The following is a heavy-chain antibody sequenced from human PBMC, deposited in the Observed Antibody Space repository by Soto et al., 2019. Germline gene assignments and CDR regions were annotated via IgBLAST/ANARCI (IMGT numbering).Heavy chain of an antibody. V-gene: IGHV1-69*13. CDR2: IIPIFGTA. J-gene: IGHJ6*02. Sequence: GASLKVSCKASGGTFSSYAISWVRQAPGQGLEWMGGIIPIFGTANYAQKFQGRVTITADESTSTAYMELSSLRSEDTAVYYCARARNYVIASPQYYYYGMDVWGQGTTVTVSS. D-gene: IGHD1-7*01. CDR3: ARARNYVIASPQYYYYGMDV. CDR1: GGTFSSYA.